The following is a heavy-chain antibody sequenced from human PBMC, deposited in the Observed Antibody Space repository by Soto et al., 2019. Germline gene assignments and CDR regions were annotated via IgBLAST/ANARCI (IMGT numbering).Heavy chain of an antibody. Sequence: PGGSLRLSCVASGFSSNNFGMHWVRQAPGKGLEWVAVIWYDGSNKYYADSVKGRFTISRDNSKNTLYLQMSSLRAEDTAVYFCARDPSHGSGSYLDYWGQGALVTVSS. D-gene: IGHD3-10*01. J-gene: IGHJ4*02. CDR1: GFSSNNFG. V-gene: IGHV3-33*01. CDR3: ARDPSHGSGSYLDY. CDR2: IWYDGSNK.